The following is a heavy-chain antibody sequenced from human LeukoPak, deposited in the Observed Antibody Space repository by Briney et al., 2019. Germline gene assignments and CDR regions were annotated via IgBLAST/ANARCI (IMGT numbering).Heavy chain of an antibody. CDR2: ISAYNGNT. D-gene: IGHD5-18*01. Sequence: ASVKVSCKASGYTFTSYGISWVRQAPGQGLEWMGWISAYNGNTNYAQKLQGRVTMTTDTSTSTAYMELRSLRSDDTAVYYCARGLNPYENTAMATDWGQGTLVTVSS. V-gene: IGHV1-18*01. CDR1: GYTFTSYG. CDR3: ARGLNPYENTAMATD. J-gene: IGHJ4*02.